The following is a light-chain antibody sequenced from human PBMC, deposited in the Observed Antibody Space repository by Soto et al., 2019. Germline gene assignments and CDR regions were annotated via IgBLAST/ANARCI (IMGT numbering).Light chain of an antibody. CDR1: QSVSSN. CDR3: QQYNNWTLT. CDR2: GAS. J-gene: IGKJ4*01. Sequence: EIVMTQSPATLSLYPGERATLSCRASQSVSSNLAWYQQKPGQAPRLLIYGASIRATGIPARFSGSGSGTEFTLTISSLQSEDFAVYYCQQYNNWTLTFGGGTKVEIK. V-gene: IGKV3-15*01.